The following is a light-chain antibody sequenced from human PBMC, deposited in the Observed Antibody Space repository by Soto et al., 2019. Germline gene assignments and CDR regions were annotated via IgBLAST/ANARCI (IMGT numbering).Light chain of an antibody. CDR1: QSVLYNSNNKNH. CDR2: GAS. Sequence: DFVMTQAPDSLAVSLGERATINCKSSQSVLYNSNNKNHLGWFQQKPGHPPKLLIYGASFRPSGVPDRFSGSGSGTDFTLTISSLQAEGVAVYYCQQYYSIPFTFGQGTKVDIK. V-gene: IGKV4-1*01. CDR3: QQYYSIPFT. J-gene: IGKJ2*01.